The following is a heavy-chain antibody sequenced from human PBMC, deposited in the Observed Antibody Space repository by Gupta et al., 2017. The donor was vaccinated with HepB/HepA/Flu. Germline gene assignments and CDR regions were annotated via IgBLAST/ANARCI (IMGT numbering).Heavy chain of an antibody. J-gene: IGHJ5*01. CDR3: ASGRGATGEAGFDS. D-gene: IGHD1-26*01. V-gene: IGHV4-59*01. CDR1: GGSISNYY. CDR2: IYYSGSK. Sequence: VHLQESGPGLVKPSETLSLTCTVSGGSISNYYWSWIRQPPGKGLEWIGYIYYSGSKNYKPALKGRVTLSVDTSKIQFSLKLRSMTAADTAVYYCASGRGATGEAGFDSWGQGTMVTVYS.